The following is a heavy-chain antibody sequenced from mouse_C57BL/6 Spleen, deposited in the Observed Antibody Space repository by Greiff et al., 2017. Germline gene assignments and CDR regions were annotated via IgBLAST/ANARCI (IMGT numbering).Heavy chain of an antibody. V-gene: IGHV1-61*01. CDR1: GYTFTSYW. D-gene: IGHD3-1*01. CDR2: IYPSDSET. J-gene: IGHJ2*01. CDR3: ARKGYKGDYYFDY. Sequence: QVQLQQPGAELVRPGSSVKLSCKASGYTFTSYWMDWVKQRPGQGLEWIGNIYPSDSETHYNQKFKDKATLTVDKSSSTAYMQLSSLTSEDSAVYYCARKGYKGDYYFDYWGQGTTLTVSS.